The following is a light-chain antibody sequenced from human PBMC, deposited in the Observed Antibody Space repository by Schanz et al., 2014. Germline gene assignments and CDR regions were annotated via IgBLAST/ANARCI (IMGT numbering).Light chain of an antibody. Sequence: QSALTQPASVSGSPGQSITITCTGTSSDVGGYKYVSWFQQHPGKAPKLLIYDVTKRPSGVSTRFSGSKSGNTASLTVSGLQADDEADYYCSSYTSSYTLVFGGGTKLTVL. CDR2: DVT. CDR3: SSYTSSYTLV. CDR1: SSDVGGYKY. V-gene: IGLV2-14*01. J-gene: IGLJ2*01.